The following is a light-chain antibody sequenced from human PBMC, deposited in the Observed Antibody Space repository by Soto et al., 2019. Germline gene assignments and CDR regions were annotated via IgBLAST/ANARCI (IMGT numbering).Light chain of an antibody. Sequence: QAVVTQPPSASGTPGQRVTISCSGSSSNIGSNTVNWYQQLPGTAPKRLIYSNNQRPSGVPDRFAGSKSGTSASLAISGLQSEDEADYYCAAWDDSLNVVFGGGTQLTVL. V-gene: IGLV1-44*01. CDR1: SSNIGSNT. CDR3: AAWDDSLNVV. J-gene: IGLJ2*01. CDR2: SNN.